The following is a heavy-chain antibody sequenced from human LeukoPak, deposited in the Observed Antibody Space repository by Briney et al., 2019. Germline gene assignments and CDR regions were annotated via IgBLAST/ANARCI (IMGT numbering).Heavy chain of an antibody. D-gene: IGHD5-18*01. Sequence: PGGSLRPSCAASGFTFSSYAMSWVRQAPGKGLEWVSAISGSGGSTYYADSVKGRFTISRDNSKNTLYLQMNSLRAEDTAVYYCAKADFGGYSYQFDYWGQGTLVTVSS. V-gene: IGHV3-23*01. CDR2: ISGSGGST. CDR1: GFTFSSYA. J-gene: IGHJ4*02. CDR3: AKADFGGYSYQFDY.